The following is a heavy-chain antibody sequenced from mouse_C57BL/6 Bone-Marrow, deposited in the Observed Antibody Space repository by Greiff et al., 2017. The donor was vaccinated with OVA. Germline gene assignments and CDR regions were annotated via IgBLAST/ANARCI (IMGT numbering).Heavy chain of an antibody. CDR2: IRSKSSNYAT. CDR3: VIGWLVGTFAY. Sequence: EVQRVESGGGLVQPKGSLKLSCAASGFTFNTYAMHWVRQAPGKGLEWVARIRSKSSNYATYYAVSVKDRFTISRDARQTMMYLQKHKLKDADADMYDSVIGWLVGTFAYWGQGTLVTVSA. CDR1: GFTFNTYA. D-gene: IGHD2-3*01. V-gene: IGHV10-3*01. J-gene: IGHJ3*01.